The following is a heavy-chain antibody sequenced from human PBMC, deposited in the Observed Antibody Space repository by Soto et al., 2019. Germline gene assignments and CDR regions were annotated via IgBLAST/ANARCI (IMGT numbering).Heavy chain of an antibody. CDR1: GFTFRWFG. Sequence: GGSLRLSCAGSGFTFRWFGMNWVRQAPGKGLEWVARISNDGSNEYYVDSVKGRFTISRDNSKNTLYLQLDSLRAEDTAVYYCAKGEVRGIIPSYFDYWGLGTLVTVSS. CDR3: AKGEVRGIIPSYFDY. V-gene: IGHV3-30*18. D-gene: IGHD3-10*01. CDR2: ISNDGSNE. J-gene: IGHJ4*02.